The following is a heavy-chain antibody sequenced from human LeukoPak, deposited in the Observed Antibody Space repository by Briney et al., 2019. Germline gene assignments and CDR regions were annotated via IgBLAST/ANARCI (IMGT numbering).Heavy chain of an antibody. CDR3: ARPTYSGSYYWFDY. Sequence: GGSLRLSCAASGFTFSSFGMHWVRQAPGKGLEWVAVISYDGSNKYYADSVKGRLTISRDNSKNTLYLQMNSLTTEDTAVYYCARPTYSGSYYWFDYWGQGTLVTVSS. CDR1: GFTFSSFG. CDR2: ISYDGSNK. J-gene: IGHJ4*02. V-gene: IGHV3-30*03. D-gene: IGHD1-26*01.